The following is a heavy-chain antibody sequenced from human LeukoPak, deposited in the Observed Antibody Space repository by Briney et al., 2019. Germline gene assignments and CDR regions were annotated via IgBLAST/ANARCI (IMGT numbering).Heavy chain of an antibody. V-gene: IGHV3-21*01. CDR3: ATRSSSFAFS. CDR2: ISSTSVYI. D-gene: IGHD6-19*01. J-gene: IGHJ5*02. CDR1: GFTFSTHI. Sequence: KTGGSLRLSCAASGFTFSTHIMNWVRQAPGKGLEWVSSISSTSVYIDYADSLKGRFTISRDNAKNSLYLQMNSLRVEDTAVYFCATRSSSFAFSWGQGTLVTVSS.